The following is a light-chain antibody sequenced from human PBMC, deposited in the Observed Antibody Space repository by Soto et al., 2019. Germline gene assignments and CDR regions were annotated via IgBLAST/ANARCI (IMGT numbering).Light chain of an antibody. J-gene: IGKJ1*01. CDR1: QSVSSSY. V-gene: IGKV3-20*01. Sequence: EIVLTQSPGTLSLSPGERATLSCRASQSVSSSYLAWYQQKPGQGPRLLIYGASSRATGIPDRFSGSASGTDFTLTISRLEPEDFAVYYCQQYGTSPWTFGQGTKVEIK. CDR2: GAS. CDR3: QQYGTSPWT.